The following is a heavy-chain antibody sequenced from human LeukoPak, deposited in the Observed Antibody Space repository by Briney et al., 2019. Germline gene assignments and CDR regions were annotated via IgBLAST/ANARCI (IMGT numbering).Heavy chain of an antibody. V-gene: IGHV3-7*01. D-gene: IGHD6-13*01. J-gene: IGHJ4*02. Sequence: GGSLRLSCAASGFTFNNYWMNWVRQAPGKGLEWVANTKQDGSEKYYVDSVKGRFTISRDNAKNSLYLEMNSLRAEDTAVYFCGRDRVWTVLYWGLGTPVTVSS. CDR2: TKQDGSEK. CDR1: GFTFNNYW. CDR3: GRDRVWTVLY.